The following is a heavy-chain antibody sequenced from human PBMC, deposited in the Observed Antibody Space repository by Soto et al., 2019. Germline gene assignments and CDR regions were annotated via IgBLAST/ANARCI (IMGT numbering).Heavy chain of an antibody. CDR1: GFTLSSYG. CDR2: ISYDGSNK. J-gene: IGHJ6*02. CDR3: ASNLVVPAASYYYYYGMDV. V-gene: IGHV3-30*03. D-gene: IGHD2-2*01. Sequence: PGGSLRLSCAASGFTLSSYGMHWVRQAPGKGLEWVAVISYDGSNKYYADSVKGRFTISKDNSKNTLYLQMNSLRAEDTAVYYCASNLVVPAASYYYYYGMDVWGQGTTVTVSS.